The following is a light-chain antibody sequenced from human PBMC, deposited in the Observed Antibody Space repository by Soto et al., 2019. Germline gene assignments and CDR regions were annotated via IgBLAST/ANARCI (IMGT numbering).Light chain of an antibody. CDR3: QHYGTSAL. CDR2: AS. CDR1: ESVSESY. V-gene: IGKV3-20*01. Sequence: EIVLTQSPGTLSLSPGERATLSCRASESVSESYLAWYQQKPGQAPRLLIYASSRATGIPDRFSGSGSGTDFTLSISRLEPEDFAVYYCQHYGTSALFGPGTKVEIK. J-gene: IGKJ3*01.